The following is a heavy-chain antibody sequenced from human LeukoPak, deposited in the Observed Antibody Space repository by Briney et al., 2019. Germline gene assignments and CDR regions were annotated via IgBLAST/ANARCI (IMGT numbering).Heavy chain of an antibody. Sequence: PGGSLRLSCAASGFTFSSYSMNWVRQAPGKGLEWVAYISSSSNIMYYADSVKGRFTISRDNAKNSLYLQMNSLRDEDTAVYYCARLRQASGYSSGWYDSWGQGTLVTVSS. J-gene: IGHJ5*01. CDR2: ISSSSNIM. V-gene: IGHV3-48*02. CDR1: GFTFSSYS. CDR3: ARLRQASGYSSGWYDS. D-gene: IGHD6-19*01.